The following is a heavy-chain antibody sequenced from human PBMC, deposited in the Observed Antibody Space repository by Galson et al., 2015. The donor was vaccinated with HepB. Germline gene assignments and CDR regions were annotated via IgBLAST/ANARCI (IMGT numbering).Heavy chain of an antibody. D-gene: IGHD6-19*01. Sequence: SLRLSCAASGFTFSDYYMSWIRQAPGKGLEWVSYISSSSSYTNYADSVKGRFTISRDNAKNSLYLQMNSLRAEDTAVYYCASPVVAGTLDYWGQGTLVTVSS. CDR2: ISSSSSYT. J-gene: IGHJ4*02. CDR1: GFTFSDYY. V-gene: IGHV3-11*06. CDR3: ASPVVAGTLDY.